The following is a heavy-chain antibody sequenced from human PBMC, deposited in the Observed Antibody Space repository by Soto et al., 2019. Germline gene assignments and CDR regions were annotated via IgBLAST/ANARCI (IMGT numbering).Heavy chain of an antibody. CDR1: GFTFSSYG. D-gene: IGHD3-22*01. CDR2: ISYDGSNK. CDR3: AKDGGRGTMMDGMDV. J-gene: IGHJ6*02. V-gene: IGHV3-30*18. Sequence: QVQLVESGGGVVQPGRSLRLSCAASGFTFSSYGMHWVRQAPGKGLEWVAVISYDGSNKNYADSVKGRFTISRDNSKNTLYLQMNSLRAEDTAVYYCAKDGGRGTMMDGMDVWGQGTTVTVSS.